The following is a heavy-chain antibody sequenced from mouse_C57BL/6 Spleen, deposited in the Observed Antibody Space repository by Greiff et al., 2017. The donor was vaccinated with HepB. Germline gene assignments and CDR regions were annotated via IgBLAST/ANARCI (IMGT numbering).Heavy chain of an antibody. D-gene: IGHD1-1*01. CDR3: ARRRDYFYAMDY. CDR2: INPNNGGT. J-gene: IGHJ4*01. Sequence: EVQLQQSGPELVKPGASVKIPCKASGYTFTDYNMDWVKQSHGKSLEWIGDINPNNGGTIYNQKFKGKATLTVAKSSSTAYMELRSLTSEDTAVYYCARRRDYFYAMDYWGQGTSVTVSS. V-gene: IGHV1-18*01. CDR1: GYTFTDYN.